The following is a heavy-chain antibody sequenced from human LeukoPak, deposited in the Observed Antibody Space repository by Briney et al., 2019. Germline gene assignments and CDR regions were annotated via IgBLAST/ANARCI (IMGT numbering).Heavy chain of an antibody. CDR1: GGSISSGGYS. CDR3: ARAGYYDSSGYYVRLFDY. D-gene: IGHD3-22*01. CDR2: IYHSGST. Sequence: SRTLSLTCAVSGGSISSGGYSWSWIRQPPGKGLEWIGYIYHSGSTYYNPSLKSRVTISVDRSKNQFSLKLSSVTAADTAVYYCARAGYYDSSGYYVRLFDYWGQGTLVTVSS. V-gene: IGHV4-30-2*01. J-gene: IGHJ4*02.